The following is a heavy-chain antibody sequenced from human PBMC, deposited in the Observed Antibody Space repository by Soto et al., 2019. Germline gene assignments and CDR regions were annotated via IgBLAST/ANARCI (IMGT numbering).Heavy chain of an antibody. CDR2: IIPIFGTA. J-gene: IGHJ5*02. V-gene: IGHV1-69*06. Sequence: GASVKVSCKASGGTFSSYAISWVRQAPGQGLEWMGGIIPIFGTANYAQKFQGRVTITADKSTSTAYMELSSLRSEDTAVYYCARETRVAANHVTWFDPWGQGTLVTVS. D-gene: IGHD2-15*01. CDR1: GGTFSSYA. CDR3: ARETRVAANHVTWFDP.